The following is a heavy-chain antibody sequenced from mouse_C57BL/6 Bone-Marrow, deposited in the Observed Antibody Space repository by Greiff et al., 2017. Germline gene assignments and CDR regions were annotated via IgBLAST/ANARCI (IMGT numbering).Heavy chain of an antibody. D-gene: IGHD6-2*01. CDR3: SRDCSLYYFDY. J-gene: IGHJ2*01. CDR2: ISSGSSTI. CDR1: GFTFSDYG. Sequence: DVMLVESGGGLVKPGGSLKLSCAASGFTFSDYGMHWVRQAPEKGLEWVAYISSGSSTIDYADTVKGRFTISRDNAKNTLFLQMTSLRSEDTAMYYCSRDCSLYYFDYWGQGTTLTVSS. V-gene: IGHV5-17*01.